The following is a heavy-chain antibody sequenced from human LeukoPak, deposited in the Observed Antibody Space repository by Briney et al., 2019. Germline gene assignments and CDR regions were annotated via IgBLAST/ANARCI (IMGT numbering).Heavy chain of an antibody. V-gene: IGHV5-51*01. CDR3: ARFSCSSTSCPYYLDY. CDR1: GYVFTNYW. CDR2: IYPGDSDT. Sequence: GESLQISCKTSGYVFTNYWIGWVRQVPGKGLEWMGIIYPGDSDTRYSPSFQGQVTISADKSISTAYLQWSSLKASDTAMYYCARFSCSSTSCPYYLDYWGQGTLVTVSP. J-gene: IGHJ4*02. D-gene: IGHD2-2*01.